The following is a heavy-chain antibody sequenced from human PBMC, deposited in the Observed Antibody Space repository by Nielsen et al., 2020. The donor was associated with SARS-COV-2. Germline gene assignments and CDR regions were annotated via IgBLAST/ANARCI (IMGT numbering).Heavy chain of an antibody. CDR3: ARLYCSSTSCPGEVDY. J-gene: IGHJ4*02. Sequence: GESLKISCAASGFTFSSYWMSWVRQAPGKGLEWVANIKQDGSEKYYVDSVKGRFTISRDNAKNSLYPQMNSLRAEDTAVYYCARLYCSSTSCPGEVDYWGQGTLVTVSS. CDR2: IKQDGSEK. V-gene: IGHV3-7*03. D-gene: IGHD2-2*01. CDR1: GFTFSSYW.